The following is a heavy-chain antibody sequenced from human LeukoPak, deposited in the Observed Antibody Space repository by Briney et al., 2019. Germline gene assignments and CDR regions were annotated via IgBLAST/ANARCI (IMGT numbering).Heavy chain of an antibody. CDR1: GFTFSSYS. V-gene: IGHV3-48*01. J-gene: IGHJ4*02. Sequence: GGSLRLSCAASGFTFSSYSMNWVRQAPGKGLEWVSYISSSSSTIYYADSVKGRFTISRDNAKNSLYLQMNSLRAEDTAVYYCARDLMSVAVVVPAAFDYWGQGTLVTVSS. CDR3: ARDLMSVAVVVPAAFDY. CDR2: ISSSSSTI. D-gene: IGHD2-2*01.